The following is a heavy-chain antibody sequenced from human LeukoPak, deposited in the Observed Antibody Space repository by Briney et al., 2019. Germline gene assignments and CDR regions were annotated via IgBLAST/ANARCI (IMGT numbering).Heavy chain of an antibody. Sequence: ASVKVSCKASGYTFTSYGISWVRQAPGQGLEWMGWISAYNGNTNYAQKLQGRVTMTTDTSTSTAYMELRSLRSDDTAVYYCARVVLGMTTVSPPPDYWGQGTLVTVSS. D-gene: IGHD4-17*01. V-gene: IGHV1-18*01. CDR3: ARVVLGMTTVSPPPDY. J-gene: IGHJ4*02. CDR2: ISAYNGNT. CDR1: GYTFTSYG.